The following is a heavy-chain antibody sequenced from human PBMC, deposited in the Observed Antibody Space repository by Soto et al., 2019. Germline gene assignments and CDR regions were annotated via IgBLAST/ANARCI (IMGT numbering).Heavy chain of an antibody. J-gene: IGHJ4*02. Sequence: ASVKVSCKASGYTFIGYYLHWVRQAPGQGLEWMGWFGPNSGGANYAQKFQGRVTMTADTSISTAFMELSSLRSDDTAVYYCAREVGGGRQYYFDYWGQGTLVTVSS. V-gene: IGHV1-2*02. CDR2: FGPNSGGA. CDR3: AREVGGGRQYYFDY. CDR1: GYTFIGYY. D-gene: IGHD3-10*01.